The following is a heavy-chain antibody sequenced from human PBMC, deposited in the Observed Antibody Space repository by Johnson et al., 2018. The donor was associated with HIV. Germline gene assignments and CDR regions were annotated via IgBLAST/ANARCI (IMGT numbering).Heavy chain of an antibody. CDR2: ISYDGSNK. J-gene: IGHJ3*02. CDR1: GFTFSSYA. CDR3: ARATRSSSSGRHDAFDI. V-gene: IGHV3-30*04. Sequence: HVQLVESGGGVVQPGRSLRLSCAASGFTFSSYAMHWVRQAPGKGLEWVAVISYDGSNKYYADSVKGRFTISRDNSKNTLYLQMNSLRAEDTAVYYCARATRSSSSGRHDAFDIWGQGTMVTVSS. D-gene: IGHD6-6*01.